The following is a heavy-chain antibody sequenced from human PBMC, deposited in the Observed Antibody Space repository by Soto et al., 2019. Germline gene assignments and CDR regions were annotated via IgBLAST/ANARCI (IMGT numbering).Heavy chain of an antibody. V-gene: IGHV3-48*02. Sequence: PGGSLRLSCAASGFTFSDFWMSWVRQAPGKGLEWVSYISSSSSTIYYADSVKGRFTISRDNANNSLYLQMNSLRDEDTAVYYCARDRTSDYFWSGYYPAYYYYGIDVWGQATTVTVCS. CDR2: ISSSSSTI. CDR3: ARDRTSDYFWSGYYPAYYYYGIDV. D-gene: IGHD3-3*01. CDR1: GFTFSDFW. J-gene: IGHJ6*02.